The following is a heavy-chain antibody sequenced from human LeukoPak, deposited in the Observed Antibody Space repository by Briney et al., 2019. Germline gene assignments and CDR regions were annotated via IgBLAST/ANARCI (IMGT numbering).Heavy chain of an antibody. J-gene: IGHJ4*02. CDR3: ARASMVLYYFDY. D-gene: IGHD2/OR15-2a*01. V-gene: IGHV3-30*04. CDR2: ISYDGSNK. Sequence: PGRSLRLSCAASGFTFSSYAMHWVRQAPGKGLEWVAVISYDGSNKYYADSVKGRFTISRDNSKNTLYLQINSLRAEDTAAYYCARASMVLYYFDYWGQGTLVSVSS. CDR1: GFTFSSYA.